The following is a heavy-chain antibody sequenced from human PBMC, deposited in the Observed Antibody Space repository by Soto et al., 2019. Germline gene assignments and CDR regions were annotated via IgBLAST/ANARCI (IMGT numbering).Heavy chain of an antibody. CDR3: NPFMRAIRN. D-gene: IGHD1-26*01. V-gene: IGHV3-15*07. CDR2: IRSKTDGGAT. J-gene: IGHJ4*02. Sequence: EVQLVESGGGLVKPGGSLRLSCAASGFSFSDVAMKWVRQAPGRGLEWVGRIRSKTDGGATEYAAPVRGRFTISRDDSKNTLYLQMNSLKIEDTAVYYCNPFMRAIRNWGQGTLVTVSS. CDR1: GFSFSDVA.